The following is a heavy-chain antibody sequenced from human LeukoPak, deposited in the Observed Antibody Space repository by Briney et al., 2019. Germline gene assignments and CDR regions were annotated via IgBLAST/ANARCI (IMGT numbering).Heavy chain of an antibody. CDR3: ARFMVRGVIIDY. CDR1: GFTFSHFG. D-gene: IGHD3-10*01. CDR2: IWNDGSNE. J-gene: IGHJ4*02. Sequence: GGSLRLSCAASGFTFSHFGMHWVRQAPGKGLEWVAVIWNDGSNEYYADSVKGRFTISRDNAKNSLYLQMNSLRAEDTAVYYCARFMVRGVIIDYWGQGTLVTVSS. V-gene: IGHV3-33*01.